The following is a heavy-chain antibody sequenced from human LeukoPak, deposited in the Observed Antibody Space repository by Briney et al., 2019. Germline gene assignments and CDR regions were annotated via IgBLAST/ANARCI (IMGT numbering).Heavy chain of an antibody. CDR3: VRTPPNWGADF. D-gene: IGHD7-27*01. V-gene: IGHV1-46*01. CDR1: GYTFTSNY. J-gene: IGHJ4*02. Sequence: ASVKVSCKASGYTFTSNYIHWVRQAPGRGLEWMGMIYPRDGSTSYAQKFQGRVTMTRDTSTGTAYLELSSLRSEDSAVYYCVRTPPNWGADFWGQGTLVTVSS. CDR2: IYPRDGST.